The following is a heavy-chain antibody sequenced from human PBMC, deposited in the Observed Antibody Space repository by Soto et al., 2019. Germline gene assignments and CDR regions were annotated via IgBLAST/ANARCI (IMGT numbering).Heavy chain of an antibody. CDR1: GFSLSTSGVG. V-gene: IGHV2-5*02. D-gene: IGHD4-17*01. Sequence: QITLKESGPTLVKPTQTLTLTCTFSGFSLSTSGVGVGWIRQPPGKALEWLALIYWDDDKRYSPSLNSRLTITQDTSKNQVVLTMNNMDPVDTATYYFARLNYDYGDYVFDYWGQGTLVTVSS. CDR2: IYWDDDK. J-gene: IGHJ4*02. CDR3: ARLNYDYGDYVFDY.